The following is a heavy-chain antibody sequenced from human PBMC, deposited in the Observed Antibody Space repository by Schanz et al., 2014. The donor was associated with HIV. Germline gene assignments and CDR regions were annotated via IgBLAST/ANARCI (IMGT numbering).Heavy chain of an antibody. CDR1: GFTLSGYS. J-gene: IGHJ4*02. Sequence: EVQLVESGGRLVKPGESLTLSCITSGFTLSGYSMNWVRQAPGKGLAWVSSISTGSSYIYYADSVKGRFTISRDNSKNTLYLQMNSLRAEDTAVYYCARDPYYYDSSGYWPHFDYWGQGTLVTVSS. CDR2: ISTGSSYI. D-gene: IGHD3-22*01. V-gene: IGHV3-21*01. CDR3: ARDPYYYDSSGYWPHFDY.